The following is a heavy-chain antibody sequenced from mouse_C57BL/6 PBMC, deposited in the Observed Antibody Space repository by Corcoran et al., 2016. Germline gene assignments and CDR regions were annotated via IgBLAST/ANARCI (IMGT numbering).Heavy chain of an antibody. CDR1: GYSITSGYY. J-gene: IGHJ4*01. V-gene: IGHV3-6*01. Sequence: DVQLQESGPGLVKPSQSLSLTCSVTGYSITSGYYWNWIRQFPGNKLEWMGYISYDGSNNYNPSLKNRISITRDTSKNQFFLKLNSVTTEDTATYYCASPNYYKAMDYWGQGTSVTVSS. CDR2: ISYDGSN. D-gene: IGHD1-1*01. CDR3: ASPNYYKAMDY.